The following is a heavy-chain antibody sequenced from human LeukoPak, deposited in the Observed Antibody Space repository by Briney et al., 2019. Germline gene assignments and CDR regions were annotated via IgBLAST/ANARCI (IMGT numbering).Heavy chain of an antibody. D-gene: IGHD6-19*01. J-gene: IGHJ4*02. CDR3: ARGSGRYVMVDW. CDR2: IRSKVYGGAP. V-gene: IGHV3-49*03. Sequence: QAGGSLRLSCSASGFPFGDFTMSWFRQSPGQGLEWVGFIRSKVYGGAPEHAVSVAARFTISRDDSTSIAYLQMNSVQAEDTAVYYCARGSGRYVMVDWWGQGTLVTVSS. CDR1: GFPFGDFT.